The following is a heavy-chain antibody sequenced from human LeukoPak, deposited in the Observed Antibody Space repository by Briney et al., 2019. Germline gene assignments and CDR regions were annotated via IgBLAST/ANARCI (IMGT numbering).Heavy chain of an antibody. D-gene: IGHD5-18*01. Sequence: GGSLRLSCAASGFTFSSYWMHWVRQAPGKGLVWVSRINSDGSSTSYADSVKGRFTISRDNAKNTLYLQMNSLRAEDTAVYYCARAFPQGGLWLTPWGQGTLVTVSS. CDR1: GFTFSSYW. V-gene: IGHV3-74*01. CDR2: INSDGSST. J-gene: IGHJ5*02. CDR3: ARAFPQGGLWLTP.